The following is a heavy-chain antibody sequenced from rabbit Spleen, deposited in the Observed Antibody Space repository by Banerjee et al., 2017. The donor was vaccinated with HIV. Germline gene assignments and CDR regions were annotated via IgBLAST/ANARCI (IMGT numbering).Heavy chain of an antibody. J-gene: IGHJ4*01. CDR3: ARALNSAAYWTDL. Sequence: QSLEESGGDLVKPGASLTLTCTASGFSFSSDYDMCWVRQAPGKGLEWIACIDAGTAKPAYANWAKGRFTISKASSTTVTLQMTSLTAADTATYFCARALNSAAYWTDLWGPGTLVTVS. D-gene: IGHD6-1*01. CDR2: IDAGTAKP. CDR1: GFSFSSDYD. V-gene: IGHV1S40*01.